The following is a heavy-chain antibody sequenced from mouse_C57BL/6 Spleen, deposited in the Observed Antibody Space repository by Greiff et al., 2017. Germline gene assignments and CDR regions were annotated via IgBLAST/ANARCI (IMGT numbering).Heavy chain of an antibody. CDR3: TAYYGSSYEGY. D-gene: IGHD1-1*01. Sequence: LEESGAELVRPGASVTLSCKASGYTFTDYELHWVKQTPVHGLEWIGAIDPETGGTAYNQKFKGKAILTADKSSSTAYMELRSLTSEDSAVYYCTAYYGSSYEGYWGQGTTLTVSS. J-gene: IGHJ2*01. CDR1: GYTFTDYE. CDR2: IDPETGGT. V-gene: IGHV1-15*01.